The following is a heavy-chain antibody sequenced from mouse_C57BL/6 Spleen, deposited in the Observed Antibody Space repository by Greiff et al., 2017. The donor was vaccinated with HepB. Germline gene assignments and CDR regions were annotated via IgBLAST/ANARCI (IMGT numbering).Heavy chain of an antibody. J-gene: IGHJ1*03. CDR1: GFTFSSYG. Sequence: EVQLVESGGDLVKPGGSLKLSCAASGFTFSSYGMSWVRQTPDKRLEWVATISSGGSYTYYPDSVKGRFTISRDNAKNTLYRQMSSLKSEDTAMYYCARHRATVVANLYFDVGGTGTTDNVSS. CDR2: ISSGGSYT. D-gene: IGHD1-1*01. V-gene: IGHV5-6*01. CDR3: ARHRATVVANLYFDV.